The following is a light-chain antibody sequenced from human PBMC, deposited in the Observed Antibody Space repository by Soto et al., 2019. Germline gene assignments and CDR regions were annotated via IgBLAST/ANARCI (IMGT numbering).Light chain of an antibody. Sequence: DIQMTQSPSNLSASVGDRVTITCRASQSISSWLAWYQQKPGKAPKLLIYDASSLESGVPSRFSGSGSGTEFTLTISSLQPDDFVTYYCQQYNSYRYTFGQGTKLEIK. CDR2: DAS. J-gene: IGKJ2*01. V-gene: IGKV1-5*01. CDR3: QQYNSYRYT. CDR1: QSISSW.